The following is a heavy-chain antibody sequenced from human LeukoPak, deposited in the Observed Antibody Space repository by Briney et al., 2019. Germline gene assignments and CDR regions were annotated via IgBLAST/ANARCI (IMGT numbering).Heavy chain of an antibody. CDR2: ITGSGGNT. Sequence: GGSLRLSCAASGFTFSDYWMHWVRQAPGKGLEWVSAITGSGGNTYYADSVKGRFTISRDNSKNTLYLQMNSLRDEDTAVYYCAKWGDFDVLTGYYVPDFWGQGTLVTVSS. CDR3: AKWGDFDVLTGYYVPDF. V-gene: IGHV3-23*01. CDR1: GFTFSDYW. J-gene: IGHJ4*02. D-gene: IGHD3-9*01.